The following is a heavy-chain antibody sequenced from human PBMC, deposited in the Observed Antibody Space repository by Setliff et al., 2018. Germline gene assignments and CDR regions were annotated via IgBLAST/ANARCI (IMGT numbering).Heavy chain of an antibody. CDR2: VDPEDGET. J-gene: IGHJ4*02. CDR3: ATLSYGSGSRSDY. V-gene: IGHV1-69-2*01. CDR1: GGTFSSYA. Sequence: ASVKVSCKASGGTFSSYAISWVQQAPGKGLEWMGLVDPEDGETIYAEKFQGRVTITADTSTDTAYMELSSLRSEDTAVYYCATLSYGSGSRSDYWGQGTLVTVSS. D-gene: IGHD3-10*01.